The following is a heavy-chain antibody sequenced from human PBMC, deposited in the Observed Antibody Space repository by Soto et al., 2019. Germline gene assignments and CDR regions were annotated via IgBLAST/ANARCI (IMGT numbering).Heavy chain of an antibody. CDR3: ARPAMVEQLVTLYGY. J-gene: IGHJ4*02. CDR2: IYYSGST. CDR1: GGSISSYY. Sequence: PSETLSLTCTVSGGSISSYYWSWIRQPPGKGLEWIGYIYYSGSTNYNPSLKSRVTISVDTSKNQFSLKLSSVTAADTAVYYCARPAMVEQLVTLYGYWGQGTPVTVSS. V-gene: IGHV4-59*08. D-gene: IGHD6-6*01.